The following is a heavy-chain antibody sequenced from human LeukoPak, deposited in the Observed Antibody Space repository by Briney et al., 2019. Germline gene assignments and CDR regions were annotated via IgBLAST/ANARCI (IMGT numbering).Heavy chain of an antibody. J-gene: IGHJ4*02. CDR2: IRNDGSDK. CDR3: AKLGSSTLQGY. D-gene: IGHD6-6*01. CDR1: GFSFSSYG. V-gene: IGHV3-30*02. Sequence: GGSLRLSCAASGFSFSSYGMHWVRQAPGKGLEWVAFIRNDGSDKHYADSVKGRFTISRDNSKNTLYLQMNSLKSEGTAVYYCAKLGSSTLQGYWGQGTLVTVPS.